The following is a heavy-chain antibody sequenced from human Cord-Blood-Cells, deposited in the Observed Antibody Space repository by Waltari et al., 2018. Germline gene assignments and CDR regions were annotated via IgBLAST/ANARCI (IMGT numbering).Heavy chain of an antibody. CDR2: IKQDGSEK. D-gene: IGHD6-13*01. V-gene: IGHV3-7*01. Sequence: EVQLVESGGGLVQPGGSLRLSCAASGFTFSSYWMSWVRQAPGKGLEWVANIKQDGSEKYYVDSVKGRFTISRDNAKNSLYLQMNSLRAEDTAVYYCARQCYSSSWYDAFDIWGQGTMVTVSS. CDR1: GFTFSSYW. CDR3: ARQCYSSSWYDAFDI. J-gene: IGHJ3*02.